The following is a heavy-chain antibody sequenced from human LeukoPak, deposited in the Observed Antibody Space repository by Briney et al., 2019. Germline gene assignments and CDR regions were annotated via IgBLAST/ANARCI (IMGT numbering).Heavy chain of an antibody. CDR3: AKGGYTYGGRLFDY. CDR2: ISGDGGAT. CDR1: GFTFDDYV. V-gene: IGHV3-43*02. J-gene: IGHJ4*02. D-gene: IGHD5-18*01. Sequence: PGGSLRLSCAASGFTFDDYVMHWVRQAPGKGLEWVSFISGDGGATYYADSAKGRFTISRDNGRKSLYLQMHSLRTEDTALYYCAKGGYTYGGRLFDYWGQGTLVTVPS.